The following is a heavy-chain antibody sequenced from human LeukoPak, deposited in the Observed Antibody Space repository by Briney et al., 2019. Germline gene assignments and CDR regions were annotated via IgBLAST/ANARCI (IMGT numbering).Heavy chain of an antibody. D-gene: IGHD3-10*01. CDR3: AKDLGDGPTIFY. J-gene: IGHJ4*02. CDR2: ISGSGGST. V-gene: IGHV3-23*01. CDR1: GFTFSTFG. Sequence: GGSLRLSCAASGFTFSTFGMNWVRQAPGKGLEWVSAISGSGGSTYYADSVKGRFTISRDNSKNTLYLQMNSLRAEDTAVYYCAKDLGDGPTIFYWGQGTLVTVSS.